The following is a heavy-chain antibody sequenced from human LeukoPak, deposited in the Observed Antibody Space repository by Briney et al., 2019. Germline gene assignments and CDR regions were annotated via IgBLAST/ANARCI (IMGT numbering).Heavy chain of an antibody. Sequence: SETLSLTCTVSGGSISSYYWSWIRQPAGKGLEWIGRIYTSGSTNYNPSLKSRVTMSVDTSRNQFSLKLSSVTAADTAVYYCARDHLGCSGGSCLDAFDIWGQGTMVTVSS. CDR3: ARDHLGCSGGSCLDAFDI. CDR2: IYTSGST. J-gene: IGHJ3*02. V-gene: IGHV4-4*07. CDR1: GGSISSYY. D-gene: IGHD2-15*01.